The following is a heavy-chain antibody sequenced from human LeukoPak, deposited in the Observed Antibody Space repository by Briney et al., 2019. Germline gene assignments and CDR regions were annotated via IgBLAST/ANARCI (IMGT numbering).Heavy chain of an antibody. CDR3: ARGFYGAGSHFDY. D-gene: IGHD3-10*01. Sequence: PSLTLSLTCAVSGGSISSGDFPWSWIRQPPGKGLEWIGYIFHTGHTSYNPSLKSRVTISVDMSKNQLSLRLTSVTAADTAVYYCARGFYGAGSHFDYWGQGTLVTVSS. J-gene: IGHJ4*02. V-gene: IGHV4-30-2*01. CDR2: IFHTGHT. CDR1: GGSISSGDFP.